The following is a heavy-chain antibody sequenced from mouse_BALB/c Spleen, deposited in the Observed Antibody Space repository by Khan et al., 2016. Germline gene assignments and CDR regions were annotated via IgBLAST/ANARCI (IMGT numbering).Heavy chain of an antibody. J-gene: IGHJ2*01. CDR1: GYAFSRYW. V-gene: IGHV1-80*01. Sequence: QVRLQQSGAELVRPGSPVKISCKASGYAFSRYWMNWVKQRPGQGLEWIGQIYPGAGDTNYNGKFKGKATLTADKSSSTAYMQLSSLTSEDSAVYFCARGVGPDYWGQGTTLTVSS. CDR3: ARGVGPDY. CDR2: IYPGAGDT. D-gene: IGHD4-1*01.